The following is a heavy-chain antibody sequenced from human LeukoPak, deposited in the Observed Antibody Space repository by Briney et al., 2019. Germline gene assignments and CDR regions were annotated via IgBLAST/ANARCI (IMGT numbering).Heavy chain of an antibody. CDR3: AREGTSYDLSDAFDI. D-gene: IGHD5-12*01. CDR1: GYTFTGYY. CDR2: INPNSGGT. V-gene: IGHV1-2*02. Sequence: GASVKVSCKASGYTFTGYYMHWVRQAPGQGLEWMGWINPNSGGTNYAQKFQGRVTMTRDTSISTAYMELSRLRSDDTAVYYCAREGTSYDLSDAFDIWGQGTMVTVSS. J-gene: IGHJ3*02.